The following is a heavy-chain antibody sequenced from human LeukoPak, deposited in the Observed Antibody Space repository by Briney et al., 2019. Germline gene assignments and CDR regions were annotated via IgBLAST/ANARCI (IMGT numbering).Heavy chain of an antibody. J-gene: IGHJ4*02. D-gene: IGHD1-1*01. CDR3: ARVGDWNDLVY. Sequence: PAETPSLTCTVSGGSISPYYWSWIRQTPGKGLEWIGYILYSGTTTNYNPSLKSRVTISVDTSKNQFSLKLSFVTAADTAVYYCARVGDWNDLVYWGQGTLVTVSS. CDR2: ILYSGTT. V-gene: IGHV4-59*01. CDR1: GGSISPYY.